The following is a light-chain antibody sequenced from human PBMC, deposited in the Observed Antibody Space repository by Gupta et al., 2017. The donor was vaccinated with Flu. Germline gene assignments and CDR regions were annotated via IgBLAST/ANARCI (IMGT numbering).Light chain of an antibody. Sequence: QSALTQPAAASASPGQSITISCTGTSSDVGSYNLVSWYQQYPGKAPRLMVYDGTKRPSGVSNRFSGSKSGNTDSLTISGLQAEDEADYYCCSYAGSSTWVFGGGTKLTVL. CDR3: CSYAGSSTWV. J-gene: IGLJ3*02. CDR1: SSDVGSYNL. V-gene: IGLV2-23*01. CDR2: DGT.